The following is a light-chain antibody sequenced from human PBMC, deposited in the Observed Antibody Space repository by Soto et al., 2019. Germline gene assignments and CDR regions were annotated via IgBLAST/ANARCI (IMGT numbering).Light chain of an antibody. Sequence: DIQMTQSPSTLSASVGDRVTITCRASQSIDSWLAWYQQKPGKTPNLLIYEASSLESGVPSRFSGSGSGTEFTLTLSSLQPDDFETYYCQQYSSYSAGTFGQGTKLEIK. CDR2: EAS. CDR3: QQYSSYSAGT. J-gene: IGKJ1*01. CDR1: QSIDSW. V-gene: IGKV1-5*03.